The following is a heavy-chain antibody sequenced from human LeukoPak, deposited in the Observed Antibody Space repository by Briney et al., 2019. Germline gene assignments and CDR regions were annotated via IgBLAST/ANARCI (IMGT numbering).Heavy chain of an antibody. CDR1: GGSISSSSYY. J-gene: IGHJ4*02. D-gene: IGHD6-19*01. CDR3: ARSRYSSGWFNY. Sequence: SETLSLTCTVSGGSISSSSYYWGWIRQPPGKGLEWIGSIYYSGSTNYNPSLKSRVTISVDTSKNQFSLKLSSVTAADTAVYYCARSRYSSGWFNYWGQGTLVTVSS. V-gene: IGHV4-39*07. CDR2: IYYSGST.